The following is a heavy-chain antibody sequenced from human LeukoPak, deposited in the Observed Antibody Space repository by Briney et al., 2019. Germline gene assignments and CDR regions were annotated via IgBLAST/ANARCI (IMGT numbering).Heavy chain of an antibody. CDR2: IKRDGSRT. CDR3: ARPETQYRRGLDGFDV. D-gene: IGHD6-19*01. V-gene: IGHV3-74*01. CDR1: GFTFTTYW. J-gene: IGHJ3*01. Sequence: GGSRRLSGAASGFTFTTYWMHWVRQSPGKGLVWVSRIKRDGSRTTYAGSVKGRFTISRDNAKNTLYLQMNSLRTAATAVYYCARPETQYRRGLDGFDVWGQGTMVTVSS.